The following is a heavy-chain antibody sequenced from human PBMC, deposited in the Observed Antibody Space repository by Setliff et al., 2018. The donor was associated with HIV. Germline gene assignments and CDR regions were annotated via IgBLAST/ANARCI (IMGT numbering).Heavy chain of an antibody. CDR2: VHSNGDP. CDR3: ARSYCVGSNCRYGLYYFDF. D-gene: IGHD2-15*01. CDR1: GGSITNFY. V-gene: IGHV4-4*07. Sequence: TSETLSLTCSVSGGSITNFYWHWIRQTAGMRLEWIGRVHSNGDPNYSPSLKSRVTMSVDTSQSHVSLKLTSVTAADTAVYYCARSYCVGSNCRYGLYYFDFWGQGALVTVS. J-gene: IGHJ4*02.